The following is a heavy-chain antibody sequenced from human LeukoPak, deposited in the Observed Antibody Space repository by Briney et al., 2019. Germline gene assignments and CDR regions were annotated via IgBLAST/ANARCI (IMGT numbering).Heavy chain of an antibody. V-gene: IGHV3-30-3*01. Sequence: TGGSLRLSCAASGFTFNISAMHWVRQAPGKGLEWVAVISFDGYNKYYTDSVKGRFTISRDNAKNSLYLQMNSLRAEDTAVYYCASQRGDDFWSGDYWGQGTLVTVSS. CDR2: ISFDGYNK. CDR3: ASQRGDDFWSGDY. J-gene: IGHJ4*02. D-gene: IGHD3-3*01. CDR1: GFTFNISA.